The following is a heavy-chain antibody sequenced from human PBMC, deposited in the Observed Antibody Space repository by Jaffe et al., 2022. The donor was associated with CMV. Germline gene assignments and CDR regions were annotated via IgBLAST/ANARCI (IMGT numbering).Heavy chain of an antibody. CDR3: ARVLTGARSGPRIGDAFDI. D-gene: IGHD7-27*01. CDR1: GYTFTSYY. Sequence: QVQLVQSGAEVKKPGASVKVSCKASGYTFTSYYMHWVRQAPGQGLEWMGIINPSGGSTSYAQKFQGRVTMTRDTSTSTVYMELSSLRSEDTAVYYCARVLTGARSGPRIGDAFDIWGQGTMVTVSS. J-gene: IGHJ3*02. CDR2: INPSGGST. V-gene: IGHV1-46*01.